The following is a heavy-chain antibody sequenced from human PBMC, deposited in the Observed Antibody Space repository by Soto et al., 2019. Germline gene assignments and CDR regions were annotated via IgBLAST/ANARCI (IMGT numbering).Heavy chain of an antibody. Sequence: GASVKVSCKASGGTFSSYAISWVRQAPGQGLEWMGGIIPIFGTANYAQKFQGRVTITADESTSTAYMELSSLRSEDTAVYYCARDSSGDSSGYYPYYFDYWGQGTLVTVSS. V-gene: IGHV1-69*13. J-gene: IGHJ4*02. D-gene: IGHD3-22*01. CDR1: GGTFSSYA. CDR3: ARDSSGDSSGYYPYYFDY. CDR2: IIPIFGTA.